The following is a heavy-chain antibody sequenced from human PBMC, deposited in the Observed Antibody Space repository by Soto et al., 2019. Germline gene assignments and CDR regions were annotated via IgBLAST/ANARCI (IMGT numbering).Heavy chain of an antibody. Sequence: GGSLRLSCAAPGFIVSSNYMNWVRQAPGKGLEWVSVIYSGGTTYYADSVKGRFTISRDDSKNTMYLQMNSLRAEDTAMYYCARDRREIGARRGCSFEIWGQGTMVTVSS. CDR2: IYSGGTT. CDR1: GFIVSSNY. D-gene: IGHD6-6*01. CDR3: ARDRREIGARRGCSFEI. J-gene: IGHJ3*02. V-gene: IGHV3-53*01.